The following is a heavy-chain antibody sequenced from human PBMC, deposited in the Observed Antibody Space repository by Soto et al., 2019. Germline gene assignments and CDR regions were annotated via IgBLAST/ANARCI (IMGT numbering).Heavy chain of an antibody. V-gene: IGHV4-30-4*01. CDR1: GGSISSGDYY. J-gene: IGHJ6*02. CDR2: IYYSGST. D-gene: IGHD3-10*01. CDR3: ARNRGAGDYYYYGMDV. Sequence: PSETLSLTCTVSGGSISSGDYYWSWIRQPPGKGLEWIGYIYYSGSTYYNPSLKSRVTISVDTSKNQFSLKLSSVTAADTAVYYCARNRGAGDYYYYGMDVWGQGTTVTVSS.